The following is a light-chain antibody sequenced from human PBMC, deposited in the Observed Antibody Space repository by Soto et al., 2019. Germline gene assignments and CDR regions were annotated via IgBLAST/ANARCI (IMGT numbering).Light chain of an antibody. CDR2: DTS. CDR1: QSVNIY. CDR3: QQRSNRPLT. Sequence: EIVMTQSPATLSVSPGERATLSCRASQSVNIYLAWYQQKPGQAPRLLIYDTSIRASGIPARFSGSGSGTDFTLTISSLDPEDFAVYYCQQRSNRPLTFGQGTRLEIK. J-gene: IGKJ5*01. V-gene: IGKV3-11*01.